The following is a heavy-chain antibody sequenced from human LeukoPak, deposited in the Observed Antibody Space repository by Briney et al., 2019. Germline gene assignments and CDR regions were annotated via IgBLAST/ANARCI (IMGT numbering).Heavy chain of an antibody. J-gene: IGHJ5*02. CDR1: VYTFPNSY. Sequence: ASVKVSYKSSVYTFPNSYIHWVRQAPGQALEWMGYMNHKSGGTKYAQKFQGRVSMTRDTSISTAYMELASLTSYDTAVYYCARAGGRSWFDPWGQGTLVTVSS. CDR2: MNHKSGGT. V-gene: IGHV1-2*02. D-gene: IGHD1-26*01. CDR3: ARAGGRSWFDP.